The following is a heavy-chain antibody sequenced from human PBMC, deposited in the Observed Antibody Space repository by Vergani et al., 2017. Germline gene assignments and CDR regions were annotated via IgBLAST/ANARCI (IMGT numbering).Heavy chain of an antibody. J-gene: IGHJ6*02. CDR2: INPNSGGT. CDR3: ARDMVGYCSGGSCLYYYYGMDV. CDR1: GYTFTGYY. V-gene: IGHV1-2*02. Sequence: QVQLVQSGAEVKKPGASVKVSCKASGYTFTGYYMHWVRQAPGQGLEWMGWINPNSGGTNYAQKFQGRVTMTRDTSISTAYMELSRLRSDDTAVYYCARDMVGYCSGGSCLYYYYGMDVWGQGTTVTVSS. D-gene: IGHD2-15*01.